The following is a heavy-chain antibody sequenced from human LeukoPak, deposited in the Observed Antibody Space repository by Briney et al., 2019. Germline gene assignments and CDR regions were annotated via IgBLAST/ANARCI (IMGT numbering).Heavy chain of an antibody. CDR1: GGSISSSSYY. D-gene: IGHD6-19*01. V-gene: IGHV4-39*01. Sequence: SETLSLTCTVSGGSISSSSYYRGWIRQPPGKGLEWIGSFYYSGSTQYNPSLKSRVTMSGDTSKNQFSLKLSSVTAADTAVYYCARHRWGPVAGAFDYWGQGTLVTVSS. J-gene: IGHJ4*02. CDR2: FYYSGST. CDR3: ARHRWGPVAGAFDY.